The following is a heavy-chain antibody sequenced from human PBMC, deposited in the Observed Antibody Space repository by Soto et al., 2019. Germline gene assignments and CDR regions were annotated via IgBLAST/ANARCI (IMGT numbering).Heavy chain of an antibody. CDR1: GYSFTSYW. CDR2: IYPGDSDT. Sequence: GESLKISCKASGYSFTSYWIGWVRQMPGKGLEWMGIIYPGDSDTRYSPYFQGQVTISADKSIRTAYLQWSSLKASDTAMYYCARAVRRHYYYGMDVWGRGTTVAVSS. D-gene: IGHD4-17*01. CDR3: ARAVRRHYYYGMDV. J-gene: IGHJ6*02. V-gene: IGHV5-51*01.